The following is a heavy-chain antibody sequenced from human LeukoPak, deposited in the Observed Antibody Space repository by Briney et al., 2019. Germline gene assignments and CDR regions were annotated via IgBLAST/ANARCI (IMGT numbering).Heavy chain of an antibody. J-gene: IGHJ4*02. D-gene: IGHD2-15*01. CDR1: GGSISSYY. V-gene: IGHV4-59*01. CDR3: ARNKGYCSGGSCYSHYFDY. CDR2: IYYSGST. Sequence: PSETLSLTCTVSGGSISSYYWSWIRQPPGKGREWIGYIYYSGSTNYNPSLKSRVTISVDTSKNQFSLKLSSVTAADTAVYYCARNKGYCSGGSCYSHYFDYWGQGTLVTVSS.